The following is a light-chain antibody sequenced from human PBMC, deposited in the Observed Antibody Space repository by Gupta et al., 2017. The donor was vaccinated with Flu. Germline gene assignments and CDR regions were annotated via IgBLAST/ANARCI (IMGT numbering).Light chain of an antibody. Sequence: ITISCTGTSSDVGGYNNVSWYQQHPGKAPKLIIYEVSNRPSGISNRFSGSKSDNTASLTISGLQAEDEADYYCSSYTSSSTLYVFGTGTKVTVL. CDR1: SSDVGGYNN. V-gene: IGLV2-14*01. CDR2: EVS. J-gene: IGLJ1*01. CDR3: SSYTSSSTLYV.